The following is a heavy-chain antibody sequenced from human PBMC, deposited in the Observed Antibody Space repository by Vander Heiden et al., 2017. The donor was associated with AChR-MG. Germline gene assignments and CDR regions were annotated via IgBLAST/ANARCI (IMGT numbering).Heavy chain of an antibody. D-gene: IGHD2-8*01. CDR2: IRHRGGA. J-gene: IGHJ4*02. V-gene: IGHV4-34*01. Sequence: QVQLQQWGAGLLKPSETLSLTCVVSGGSVTGYSWTWIRQPPGKGLEWIGEIRHRGGAIYNPSLKSRLTISGDTSKNQFSLRLNSVTAADTAIYFCAIGIDAHCTISGCLYSFNFWGQGTQVTVSS. CDR3: AIGIDAHCTISGCLYSFNF. CDR1: GGSVTGYS.